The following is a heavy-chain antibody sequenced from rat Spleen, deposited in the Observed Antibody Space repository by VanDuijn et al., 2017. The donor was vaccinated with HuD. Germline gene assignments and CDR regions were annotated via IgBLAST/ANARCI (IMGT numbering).Heavy chain of an antibody. J-gene: IGHJ3*01. V-gene: IGHV5S13*01. CDR2: ISPSGGGT. Sequence: EVQLVESGGGLVQPGGSLQVSCAASGFIFNNYDMAWVRQTPTKGLEWVASISPSGGGTYYRDSVKGRFTVSRDNTRSHQFLQMDSLRSEDTATYYCARKDTSGDSKWFTYWGQGTLVTVSS. CDR1: GFIFNNYD. CDR3: ARKDTSGDSKWFTY. D-gene: IGHD3-5*01.